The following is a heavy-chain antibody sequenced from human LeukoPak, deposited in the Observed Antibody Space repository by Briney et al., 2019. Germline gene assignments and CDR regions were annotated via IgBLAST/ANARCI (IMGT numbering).Heavy chain of an antibody. J-gene: IGHJ1*01. Sequence: PSETLSLTCTVSGGSISSYYWSWIRQPPGKGLEWIGYIYYSGSTNYNPSLKSRVTISVDTSKNQFSLKLSSVTAADTAVYYFARQSRDSSSWYPYFQHWGQGTLVTVSS. V-gene: IGHV4-59*08. CDR3: ARQSRDSSSWYPYFQH. D-gene: IGHD6-13*01. CDR1: GGSISSYY. CDR2: IYYSGST.